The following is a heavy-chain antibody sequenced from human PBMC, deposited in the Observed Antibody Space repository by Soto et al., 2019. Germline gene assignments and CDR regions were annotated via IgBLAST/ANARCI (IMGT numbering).Heavy chain of an antibody. V-gene: IGHV3-23*01. J-gene: IGHJ2*01. Sequence: EMQLLESGGGLVQPGGSLRLSCAASGFTFTSYVMNWVRQGPGKGLEWVSGISANGGATYYADSVKGRFNISRDNSKDTLFLEMHILRAEDTAVYFCVKDYRSYSGSYGGRYFDLWGRGTLVTVSA. D-gene: IGHD1-26*01. CDR1: GFTFTSYV. CDR2: ISANGGAT. CDR3: VKDYRSYSGSYGGRYFDL.